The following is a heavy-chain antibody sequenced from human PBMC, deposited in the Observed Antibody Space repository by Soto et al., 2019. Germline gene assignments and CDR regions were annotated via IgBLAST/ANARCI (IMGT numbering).Heavy chain of an antibody. J-gene: IGHJ3*02. CDR1: GYTFTSYG. CDR3: ASGYCSSTSCPYDAFDI. D-gene: IGHD2-2*01. CDR2: SSAYNGNT. V-gene: IGHV1-18*01. Sequence: QVQLVQSGAEVKKPGASVKVSCKASGYTFTSYGISWVRQAPGQGLEWMGWSSAYNGNTNYAQKLQGRVTMTTATSTSTAYMELRSLRSDDTAVYYCASGYCSSTSCPYDAFDIWGQGTMVTVSS.